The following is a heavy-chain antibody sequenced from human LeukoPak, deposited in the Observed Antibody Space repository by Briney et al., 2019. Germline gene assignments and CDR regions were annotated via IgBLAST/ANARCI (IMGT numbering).Heavy chain of an antibody. D-gene: IGHD5-24*01. CDR2: ISSNGGST. J-gene: IGHJ4*02. CDR3: ARGASIMATSSY. Sequence: PGGSLRLSCAASGFTFSGYAMHWVRQAPGKGLEYVSAISSNGGSTYYANSVKGRFTISRDNSKNTLYLQMGSLRAEDMAVYYCARGASIMATSSYWGQGTLVTVSS. CDR1: GFTFSGYA. V-gene: IGHV3-64*01.